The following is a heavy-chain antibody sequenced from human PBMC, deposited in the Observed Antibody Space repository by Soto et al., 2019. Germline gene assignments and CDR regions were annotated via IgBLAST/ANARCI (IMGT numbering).Heavy chain of an antibody. J-gene: IGHJ3*02. Sequence: QVQLQESGPGLVKPSETLSLTCTVSGGSMSSYYWSWIRQPPGKRLEWIAYIYYSGSTNYNPSLKSRVTISVDPSKNQFSLKLSSVTAADTAVYYCARHPADSTAGGFDIWGQGTMVTVSS. V-gene: IGHV4-59*08. CDR3: ARHPADSTAGGFDI. CDR2: IYYSGST. D-gene: IGHD2-2*01. CDR1: GGSMSSYY.